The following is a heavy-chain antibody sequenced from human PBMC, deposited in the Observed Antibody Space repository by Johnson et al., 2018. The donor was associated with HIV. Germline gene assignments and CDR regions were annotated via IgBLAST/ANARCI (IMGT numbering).Heavy chain of an antibody. Sequence: VQLVESGGGVVQPGRSLRLSCAASGFTFSSYGMHWVRQAPGKGLEWVAVISYDGSNKYYADSVKGRFTISRDNSKNTLYLQMNSLRAEDTAVYYCAKGRAGTTGGDHDAFDIWGQGTMVTVSS. V-gene: IGHV3-30*18. J-gene: IGHJ3*02. CDR1: GFTFSSYG. CDR2: ISYDGSNK. CDR3: AKGRAGTTGGDHDAFDI. D-gene: IGHD6-19*01.